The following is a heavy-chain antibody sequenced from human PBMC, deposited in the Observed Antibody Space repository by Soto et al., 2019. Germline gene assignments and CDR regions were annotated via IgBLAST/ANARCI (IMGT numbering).Heavy chain of an antibody. D-gene: IGHD1-26*01. CDR3: AGGWIVGATNWCLHYFDS. J-gene: IGHJ4*02. CDR1: GGTFIRYA. CDR2: IIPIFGTA. Sequence: QVQLVQSGAEVKKAGSSVNVYCKASGGTFIRYAISWVRQPPGQGLEWMGGIIPIFGTANYAQKFQGRVTITADESTSTAYMELSSLRSEDTAVYYWAGGWIVGATNWCLHYFDSWGQGTLVTVSS. V-gene: IGHV1-69*01.